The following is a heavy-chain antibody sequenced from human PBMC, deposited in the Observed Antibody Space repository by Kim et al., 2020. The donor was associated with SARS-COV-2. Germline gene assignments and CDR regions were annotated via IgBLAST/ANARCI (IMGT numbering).Heavy chain of an antibody. Sequence: SLKTRLTISKDTSKNQVVLTMTNMDPVDTATYYCARMGGIAVAGNAFDIWGQGTMVTVSS. V-gene: IGHV2-70*01. CDR3: ARMGGIAVAGNAFDI. J-gene: IGHJ3*02. D-gene: IGHD6-19*01.